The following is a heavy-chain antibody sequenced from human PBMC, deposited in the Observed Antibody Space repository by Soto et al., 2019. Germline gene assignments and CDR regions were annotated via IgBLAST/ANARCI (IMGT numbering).Heavy chain of an antibody. CDR1: GFTFSSYG. CDR2: IWYDGSNK. D-gene: IGHD6-13*01. J-gene: IGHJ1*01. V-gene: IGHV3-33*03. CDR3: EHEQQLLFQH. Sequence: QVQLVESGGGVVQPGRSLRLSCAASGFTFSSYGMHWVRQAPGKGLEWVAVIWYDGSNKYYADSVKGRFTISRDKSKNTLYLQMNSLRAEDTGVYYCEHEQQLLFQHLGQGTLVTVSS.